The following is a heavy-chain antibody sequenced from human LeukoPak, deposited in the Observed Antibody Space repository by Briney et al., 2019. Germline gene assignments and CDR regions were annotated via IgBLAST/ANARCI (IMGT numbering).Heavy chain of an antibody. CDR2: IIPIFGTA. D-gene: IGHD3-10*01. Sequence: SVKVSCKASGGTFSSYAISWVRQAPGQGLEWMGGIIPIFGTANYAQKFQGRVTITADESTSTAYMELSSLRSEDTAVYYCARDPEGSGSGHADGMDVWGQGTTVTVSS. CDR1: GGTFSSYA. CDR3: ARDPEGSGSGHADGMDV. V-gene: IGHV1-69*13. J-gene: IGHJ6*02.